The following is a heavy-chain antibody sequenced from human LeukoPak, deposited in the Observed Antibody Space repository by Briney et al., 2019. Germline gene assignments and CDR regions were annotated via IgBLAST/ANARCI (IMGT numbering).Heavy chain of an antibody. V-gene: IGHV1-8*03. CDR2: MNPNSGNT. J-gene: IGHJ4*02. Sequence: ASVKVSCKASGYTFTGYYMHWVRQAPGQGLEWMGWMNPNSGNTGYAQKFQGRVTITRNTSINTAYMELSSLRSEDTAVYYCARGVYRSGSEYYFDYWGQGTLVTVSS. D-gene: IGHD6-19*01. CDR1: GYTFTGYY. CDR3: ARGVYRSGSEYYFDY.